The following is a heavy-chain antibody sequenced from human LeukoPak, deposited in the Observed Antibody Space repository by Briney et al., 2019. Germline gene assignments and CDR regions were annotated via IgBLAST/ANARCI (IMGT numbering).Heavy chain of an antibody. J-gene: IGHJ6*03. CDR3: ARVYYYDSSGYVEYYMDV. Sequence: ASVKVSCKASGYTFTGYYMHWVRQAPGQGLEWMGWINPNSGGTNYAQKFQGRVTMTRDTSISAAYMELSRLRSDDTAVYYCARVYYYDSSGYVEYYMDVWGKGTTVTVSS. CDR1: GYTFTGYY. CDR2: INPNSGGT. V-gene: IGHV1-2*02. D-gene: IGHD3-22*01.